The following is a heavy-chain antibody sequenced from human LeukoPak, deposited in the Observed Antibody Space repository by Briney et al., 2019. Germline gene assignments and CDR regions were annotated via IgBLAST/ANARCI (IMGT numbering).Heavy chain of an antibody. V-gene: IGHV3-23*01. J-gene: IGHJ4*02. CDR2: ISGSGGST. CDR1: GFTFSSYG. CDR3: AKDPGYYYDSSGLGDY. D-gene: IGHD3-22*01. Sequence: PGGSLRLSCAASGFTFSSYGMSWVRQAPGKGLEWVSAISGSGGSTYYADSVKGRFTISRDNSKNTLYLQMNSLRAEDTAVYYCAKDPGYYYDSSGLGDYWGQGTLVTVSS.